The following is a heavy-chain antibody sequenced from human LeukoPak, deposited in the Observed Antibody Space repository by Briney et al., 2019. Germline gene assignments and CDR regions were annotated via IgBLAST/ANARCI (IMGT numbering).Heavy chain of an antibody. Sequence: GGSLRLSCAASGFKFDDYTMHWVRRPPGKGLEWVSLVSWNSDHTSYADSVKGRFAISRDNSKNSLYLEMSSLRIEDTAFYYCAKDFQGIVGATQIDFWGQGTLVTVSS. V-gene: IGHV3-43*01. CDR1: GFKFDDYT. D-gene: IGHD1-26*01. CDR2: VSWNSDHT. J-gene: IGHJ4*02. CDR3: AKDFQGIVGATQIDF.